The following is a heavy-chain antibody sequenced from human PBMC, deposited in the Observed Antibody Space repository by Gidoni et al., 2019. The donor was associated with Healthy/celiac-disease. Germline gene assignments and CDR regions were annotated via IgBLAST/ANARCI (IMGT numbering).Heavy chain of an antibody. V-gene: IGHV3-7*01. CDR3: AGEVGGRIVGAPGYFDY. J-gene: IGHJ4*02. CDR1: GFTFSRYW. CDR2: VKQDGSEK. Sequence: VQLVEPGGGLVQPGGSLRLSCAASGFTFSRYWFRLVRQDPGKGLEWVANVKQDGSEKYYVDSGKDRFTISRDNAKNSLYREMTSLRAEDTAVYYCAGEVGGRIVGAPGYFDYWGQGTLVTVSS. D-gene: IGHD1-26*01.